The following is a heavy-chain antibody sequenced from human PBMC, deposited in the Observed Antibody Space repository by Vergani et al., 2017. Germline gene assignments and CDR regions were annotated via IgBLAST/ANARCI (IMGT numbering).Heavy chain of an antibody. D-gene: IGHD3-10*01. CDR1: GGSISSSSYY. CDR2: IYYSGST. J-gene: IGHJ6*02. CDR3: ARHPHPLHYYGSGSYYPIRYYGMDV. Sequence: QVQLQESGPGLVKPSQTLSLTCTVSGGSISSSSYYWGWIRQPPGKGLEWIGSIYYSGSTYYNPSLKSRVTISVDKSKNQFSLKLSSVTAADTAVYYLARHPHPLHYYGSGSYYPIRYYGMDVWGQGTTVTVAS. V-gene: IGHV4-39*01.